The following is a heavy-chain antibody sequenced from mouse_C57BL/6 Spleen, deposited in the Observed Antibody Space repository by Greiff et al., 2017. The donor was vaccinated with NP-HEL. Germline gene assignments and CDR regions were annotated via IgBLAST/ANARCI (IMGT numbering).Heavy chain of an antibody. Sequence: EVQVVESGGGLVKPGGSLKLSCAASGFTFSDYGMHWVRQAPEKGLEWVAYISSGSSTIYYADTVKGRFTISRDNAKNTLFLQMTSLRSEDTAMYYCAREKFITTVVATGFDYWGQGTTLTVSS. D-gene: IGHD1-1*01. J-gene: IGHJ2*01. CDR1: GFTFSDYG. CDR3: AREKFITTVVATGFDY. V-gene: IGHV5-17*01. CDR2: ISSGSSTI.